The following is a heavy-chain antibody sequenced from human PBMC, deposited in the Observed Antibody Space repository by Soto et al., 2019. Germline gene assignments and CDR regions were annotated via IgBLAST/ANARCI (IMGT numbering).Heavy chain of an antibody. CDR3: ASGGKGAYYYYGMDV. J-gene: IGHJ6*02. CDR2: ISYDGSNK. Sequence: QVQLVESGGGVVQPGRSLRLSCAASGFTFSSYGMHWVRQAPGKGLEWVAVISYDGSNKYYADSVKGRFTISRDNSKNTLYLQMNSLRAEDTAVYYCASGGKGAYYYYGMDVWGQGTTVTVSS. CDR1: GFTFSSYG. D-gene: IGHD3-10*01. V-gene: IGHV3-30*03.